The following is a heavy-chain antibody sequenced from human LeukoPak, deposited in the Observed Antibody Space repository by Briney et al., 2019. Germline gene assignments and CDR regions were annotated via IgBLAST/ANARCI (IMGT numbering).Heavy chain of an antibody. D-gene: IGHD6-13*01. CDR3: ARVGSSSRYVLYYYYGMDV. CDR2: MNPNSGNT. CDR1: GYTFTSYD. J-gene: IGHJ6*02. V-gene: IGHV1-8*01. Sequence: ASVKVSCKASGYTFTSYDINWVRQATGQGLEWMGWMNPNSGNTGYAQKFQGRVTMTRNTSISTAYMELSSLRSEDTAVYYCARVGSSSRYVLYYYYGMDVWGQGTTVTVSS.